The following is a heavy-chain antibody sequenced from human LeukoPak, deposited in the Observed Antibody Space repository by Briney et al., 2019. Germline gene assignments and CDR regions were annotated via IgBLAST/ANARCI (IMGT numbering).Heavy chain of an antibody. V-gene: IGHV4-59*01. J-gene: IGHJ3*02. CDR3: ARESGMTMVVTDAFDI. CDR1: GGSISSYY. D-gene: IGHD4-23*01. CDR2: IYYSGST. Sequence: SETLSLTCTVSGGSISSYYWSWLRQPPGKGLEWIGYIYYSGSTNYNPSLKSRVTISVDTSKNQFSLKLSSVTAADTAVYYCARESGMTMVVTDAFDIWGQGTMVTVSS.